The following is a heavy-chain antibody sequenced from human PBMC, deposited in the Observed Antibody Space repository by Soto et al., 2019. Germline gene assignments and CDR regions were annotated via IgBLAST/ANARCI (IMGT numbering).Heavy chain of an antibody. CDR3: ARAVGIAVTGLDL. CDR1: GYNFPSFN. CDR2: MNPTNGNA. V-gene: IGHV1-8*01. Sequence: QERRVQSGAELRRPGASVKISCRASGYNFPSFNVNWVRQASGQGPEWLGWMNPTNGNAAFARDFQGRVTMTRDLSTDTAYLEMGGLSSGDTAIYYCARAVGIAVTGLDLWGPGTFVTVS. D-gene: IGHD6-19*01. J-gene: IGHJ5*02.